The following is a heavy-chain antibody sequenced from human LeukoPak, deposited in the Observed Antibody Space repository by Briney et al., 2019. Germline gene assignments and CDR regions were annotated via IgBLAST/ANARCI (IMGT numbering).Heavy chain of an antibody. CDR1: RFTFSSYA. CDR2: ISGGGGST. V-gene: IGHV3-23*01. CDR3: AKNSPYVAAGPFDY. D-gene: IGHD6-25*01. J-gene: IGHJ4*02. Sequence: GGSLRLSCAASRFTFSSYAMNWVRQAPGKGREWVSLISGGGGSTYYADSVKGRFTISRDNTKNTLYLQMNSLRAEDTAVYYCAKNSPYVAAGPFDYWGQGTLVTVSS.